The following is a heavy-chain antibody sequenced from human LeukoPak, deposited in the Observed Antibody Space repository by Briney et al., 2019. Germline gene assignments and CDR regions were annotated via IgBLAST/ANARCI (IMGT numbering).Heavy chain of an antibody. CDR2: TYYSGST. J-gene: IGHJ4*02. D-gene: IGHD1-1*01. V-gene: IGHV4-39*07. Sequence: VKPSETLSLTCTVSGGSISSSSYYWGWTRQPPGKGLEWIGSTYYSGSTYYNPSLKSRVTISVDTSKNQFSLKLSSVTAADTAVYYCAGGNEVGLVWGQGTLVTVSS. CDR3: AGGNEVGLV. CDR1: GGSISSSSYY.